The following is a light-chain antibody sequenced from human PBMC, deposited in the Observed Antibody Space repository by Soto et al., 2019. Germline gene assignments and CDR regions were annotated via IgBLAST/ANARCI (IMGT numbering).Light chain of an antibody. J-gene: IGKJ3*01. CDR3: QQYGSSQFT. Sequence: EIVLMQSPGTLSLSPGEGATLSCRASQSVNNNYLAWYQKRPGQAPTVLIFDTSRRATGVPDRFSGSGSGTDFTLRISRVEPDDFAGYYCQQYGSSQFTFGPGTKVNIK. CDR1: QSVNNNY. CDR2: DTS. V-gene: IGKV3-20*01.